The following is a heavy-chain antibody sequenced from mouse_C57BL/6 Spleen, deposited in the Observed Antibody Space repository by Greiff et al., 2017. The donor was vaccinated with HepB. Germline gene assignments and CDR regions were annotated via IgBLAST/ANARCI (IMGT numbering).Heavy chain of an antibody. V-gene: IGHV1-80*01. J-gene: IGHJ2*01. Sequence: VQVVESGAELVKPGASVKISCKASGYAFSSYWMNWVKQRPGKGLEWIGQIYPGDGDTNYNGKFKGKATLTADKSSSTAYMQLSSLTSEDSAVYFCARERGNDYFYYWGQGTTLTVSS. CDR2: IYPGDGDT. CDR1: GYAFSSYW. CDR3: ARERGNDYFYY. D-gene: IGHD2-1*01.